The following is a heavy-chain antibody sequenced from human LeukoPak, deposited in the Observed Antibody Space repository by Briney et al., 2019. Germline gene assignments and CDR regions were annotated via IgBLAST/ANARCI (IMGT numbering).Heavy chain of an antibody. Sequence: SVKVSCKASGFTFTSSAVQWVRQARGQRLEWIGWIVVGSGNTNYAQKFQERVTITRDMSTSTVYMELSSLRSEDTAVYYCTGGLSPRGGFFDYWGQGTLVTASS. J-gene: IGHJ4*02. CDR1: GFTFTSSA. CDR2: IVVGSGNT. V-gene: IGHV1-58*01. D-gene: IGHD3-16*01. CDR3: TGGLSPRGGFFDY.